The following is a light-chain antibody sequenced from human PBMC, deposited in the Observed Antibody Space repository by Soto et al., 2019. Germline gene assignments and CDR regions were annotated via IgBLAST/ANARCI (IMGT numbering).Light chain of an antibody. V-gene: IGKV1-17*03. CDR2: EAS. CDR3: QQHKSYPQT. J-gene: IGKJ1*01. CDR1: QGISNY. Sequence: DIQMTQSPSDMSASVGDRVTITCRASQGISNYLGWFQQKPGKVPKRLIYEASNLESGVPSRFSGSGSGTDFTFTISSLQPEDFATYYCQQHKSYPQTFGQGTKVDIK.